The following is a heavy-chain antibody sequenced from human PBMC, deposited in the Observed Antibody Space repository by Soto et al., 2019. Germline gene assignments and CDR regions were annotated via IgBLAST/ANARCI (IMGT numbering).Heavy chain of an antibody. CDR3: ARESLGAKGADH. V-gene: IGHV1-69*17. D-gene: IGHD3-16*01. CDR2: IIPIIGVT. CDR1: GDTFNSKV. J-gene: IGHJ4*02. Sequence: QVQLVQSGAEVKRPGSSVKVSCESSGDTFNSKVISWVRQAPGQGLEWMGGIIPIIGVTHYAQKFQGRVTISALSSTGTAYMELTNLGFEDTALYYCARESLGAKGADHWGQGTLVTVSS.